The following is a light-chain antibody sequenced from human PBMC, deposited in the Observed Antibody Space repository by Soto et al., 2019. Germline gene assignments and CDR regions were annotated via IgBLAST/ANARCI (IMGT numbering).Light chain of an antibody. J-gene: IGKJ5*01. Sequence: DVVMTQSPLSLPVTLGQPASISCRSNQSLVHSDGIAYFSWFQQRPGRSTRRLIYKVSNRDSGVPARFSGSASGTDFALKISRVEAEDVGVYYCMQGTHWPITFGQGTRLEIK. CDR2: KVS. CDR1: QSLVHSDGIAY. CDR3: MQGTHWPIT. V-gene: IGKV2-30*02.